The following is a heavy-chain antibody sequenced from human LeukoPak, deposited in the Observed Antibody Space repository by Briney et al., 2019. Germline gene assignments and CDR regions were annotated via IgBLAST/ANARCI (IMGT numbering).Heavy chain of an antibody. Sequence: GGSLRLSCAASGFTFSSYGMHWVRQAPGKGLEWVAFIRYDGSNKYYADSVKGRFTISRDNSKNTLYLQMNSLRAEDTAVYYCAKDSTRAARYSSGWYKFDYWGQETLVTVSS. CDR3: AKDSTRAARYSSGWYKFDY. D-gene: IGHD6-19*01. V-gene: IGHV3-30*02. J-gene: IGHJ4*02. CDR2: IRYDGSNK. CDR1: GFTFSSYG.